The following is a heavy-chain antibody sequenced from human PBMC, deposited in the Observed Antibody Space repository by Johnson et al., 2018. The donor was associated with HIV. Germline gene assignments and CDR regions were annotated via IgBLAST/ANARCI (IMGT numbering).Heavy chain of an antibody. J-gene: IGHJ3*02. CDR1: GFTFGSYW. Sequence: VQLVESGGGLVQPGGSLRLSCAASGFTFGSYWLSWVRPAPGKGREGVTNIKQDGGEKYYVSSVRGRFTIARDKAKNSLYRQMNSLRAEDTAVYYCARGGPIAVETTGAFDIWGQGTMVTVSS. D-gene: IGHD6-19*01. CDR2: IKQDGGEK. CDR3: ARGGPIAVETTGAFDI. V-gene: IGHV3-7*04.